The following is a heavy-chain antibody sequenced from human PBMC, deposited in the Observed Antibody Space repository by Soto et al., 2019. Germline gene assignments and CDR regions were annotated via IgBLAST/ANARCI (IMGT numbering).Heavy chain of an antibody. Sequence: GGSLRLSCAASGFTFSSYAMHWVRQAPGKGLEWVAVISHDGSNKYYADSVKGRFTISRDNSKNTLYLQMNSLRAEDTAVYYCARDRSHYYDSKEGAFDIWGQGTMVTVSS. CDR1: GFTFSSYA. V-gene: IGHV3-30-3*01. J-gene: IGHJ3*02. CDR3: ARDRSHYYDSKEGAFDI. CDR2: ISHDGSNK. D-gene: IGHD3-22*01.